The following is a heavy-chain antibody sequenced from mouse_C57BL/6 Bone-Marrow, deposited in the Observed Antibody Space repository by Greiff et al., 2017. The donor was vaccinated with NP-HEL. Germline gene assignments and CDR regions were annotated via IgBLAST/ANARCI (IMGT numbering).Heavy chain of an antibody. Sequence: DVMLVEPGGGLVQPGGSLKLSCAASGFTFSDYYMYWVRQTPEKRLEWVAYISNGGGSTYYPDTVKGRFTISRDNARNTLYLQMSRLKSEDTAMYYCAGRGYGSSYYAMDYWGQGTSVTVSS. V-gene: IGHV5-12*01. CDR3: AGRGYGSSYYAMDY. D-gene: IGHD1-1*01. CDR2: ISNGGGST. J-gene: IGHJ4*01. CDR1: GFTFSDYY.